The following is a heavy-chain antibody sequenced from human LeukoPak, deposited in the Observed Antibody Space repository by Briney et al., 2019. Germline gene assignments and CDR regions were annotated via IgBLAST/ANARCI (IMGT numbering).Heavy chain of an antibody. V-gene: IGHV4-61*02. CDR2: IYTSGST. D-gene: IGHD2-2*02. Sequence: SETLSLTCTVSGGSISSGSYYWSWIRQPAGKGLEWIGRIYTSGSTDYNPSLKSRVTISVDKSKNQFSLKLSSVTAADTAVYYCVRDCSSTSCYKGGDYWGQGTLVTVSS. CDR1: GGSISSGSYY. CDR3: VRDCSSTSCYKGGDY. J-gene: IGHJ4*02.